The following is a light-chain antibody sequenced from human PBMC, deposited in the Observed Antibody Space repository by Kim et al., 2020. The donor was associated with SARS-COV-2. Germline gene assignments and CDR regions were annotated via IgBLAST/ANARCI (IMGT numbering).Light chain of an antibody. Sequence: DIVMTQSPLSLPVTPGEPASISCRSSQSLLHSNGYNYLDWYLQKPGQSPQLLIYLGSNRASGVPDRFSGSGSGTDFTLKISRMEAEDVGVYYCMQAIQTPRTFGQGTKLEI. CDR2: LGS. J-gene: IGKJ2*01. V-gene: IGKV2-28*01. CDR1: QSLLHSNGYNY. CDR3: MQAIQTPRT.